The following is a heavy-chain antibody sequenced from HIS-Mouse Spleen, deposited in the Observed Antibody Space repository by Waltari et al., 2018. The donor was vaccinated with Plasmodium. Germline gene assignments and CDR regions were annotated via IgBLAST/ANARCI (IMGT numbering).Heavy chain of an antibody. CDR3: ARVLGYKAAAGTFVEYFQH. CDR2: INTNSGGT. Sequence: QGLEWMGWINTNSGGTNYAQKFQGRVTMTRDTSISTAYMELSRLRSDDTAVYYCARVLGYKAAAGTFVEYFQHWGQGTLVTVSS. V-gene: IGHV1-2*02. J-gene: IGHJ1*01. D-gene: IGHD6-13*01.